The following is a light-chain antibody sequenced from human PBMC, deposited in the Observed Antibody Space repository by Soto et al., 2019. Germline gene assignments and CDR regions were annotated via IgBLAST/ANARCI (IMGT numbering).Light chain of an antibody. Sequence: QSVLTQPPSASGTPGQRVTISCSGSSSNIGSNHVYWYQQLPGMAPKLLIYRNNQRPSGVPDRFSGSKSGTSASLAISGLRSEDEADYYCAAWDDSLSGYVFGTGTKLTVL. CDR2: RNN. V-gene: IGLV1-47*01. J-gene: IGLJ1*01. CDR1: SSNIGSNH. CDR3: AAWDDSLSGYV.